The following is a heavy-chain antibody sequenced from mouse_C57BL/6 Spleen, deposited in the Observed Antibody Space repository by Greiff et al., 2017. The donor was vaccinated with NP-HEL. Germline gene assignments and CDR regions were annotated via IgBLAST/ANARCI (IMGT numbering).Heavy chain of an antibody. D-gene: IGHD2-3*01. Sequence: QVQLKQPGAELVKPGASVKMSCKASGYTFTSYWITWVKQRPGQGLEWIGDIYPGSGSTNYNEKFKSKATLTVDTSSSTAYMQLSSLTSEDSAVYYCARARDGYYIYAMDYWGQGTSVTVSS. V-gene: IGHV1-55*01. CDR2: IYPGSGST. CDR1: GYTFTSYW. J-gene: IGHJ4*01. CDR3: ARARDGYYIYAMDY.